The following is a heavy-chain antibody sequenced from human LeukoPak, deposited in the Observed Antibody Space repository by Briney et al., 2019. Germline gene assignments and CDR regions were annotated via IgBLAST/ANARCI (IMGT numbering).Heavy chain of an antibody. V-gene: IGHV3-73*01. Sequence: PGGSLRLSCTASGLTFSGSAIHWVRQASGRGLEWVGRIRSKAHSYATAYGASVKGRFIISRDDLKNTVYLQMKSLKTEDTAVYYCARSSGWGFWYFDLWGRGTLVTVSS. CDR3: ARSSGWGFWYFDL. CDR2: IRSKAHSYAT. CDR1: GLTFSGSA. J-gene: IGHJ2*01. D-gene: IGHD3-16*01.